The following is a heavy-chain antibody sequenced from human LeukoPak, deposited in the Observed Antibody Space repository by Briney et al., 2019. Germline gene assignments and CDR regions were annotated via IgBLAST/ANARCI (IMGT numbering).Heavy chain of an antibody. CDR2: ISSSSSTI. CDR1: GFTFSSYS. J-gene: IGHJ5*02. V-gene: IGHV3-48*01. D-gene: IGHD3-10*01. Sequence: PGGSLRLSCAASGFTFSSYSMNWVRQAPGKGLEWVSYISSSSSTIYYADSVKGRFTISRDNAKNSLYLQMNSLRAEDTAVYYCAREISRGVPSPWGQGTLVTVSS. CDR3: AREISRGVPSP.